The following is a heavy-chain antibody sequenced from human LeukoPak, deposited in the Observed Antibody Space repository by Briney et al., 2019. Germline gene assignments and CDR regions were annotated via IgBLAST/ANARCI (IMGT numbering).Heavy chain of an antibody. J-gene: IGHJ4*02. V-gene: IGHV4-39*01. D-gene: IGHD1-26*01. Sequence: PSETLSLTCSVSGDFISGISYYWGWIRQPPGKGLEWIGKIYYSGSSYNNPSLESRVVISLDTSRNQFSLKLTSVTATDTAVYYCARQGAVGATGFDFWGQGILVTVSS. CDR3: ARQGAVGATGFDF. CDR1: GDFISGISYY. CDR2: IYYSGSS.